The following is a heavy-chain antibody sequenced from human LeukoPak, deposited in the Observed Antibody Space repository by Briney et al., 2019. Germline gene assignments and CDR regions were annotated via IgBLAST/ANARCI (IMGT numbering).Heavy chain of an antibody. CDR3: TRDKDFWSGPYYYYYYGMDV. Sequence: PGRSLRLSCTASGFTFGDYAMSWVRQAPGKGLEWVGFIRSKAYGGTTEYAASVKGRFTISRDDSKSIAYLQTNSLKTEDTAVYYCTRDKDFWSGPYYYYYYGMDVWGQGTTVTVSS. CDR2: IRSKAYGGTT. V-gene: IGHV3-49*04. CDR1: GFTFGDYA. J-gene: IGHJ6*02. D-gene: IGHD3-3*01.